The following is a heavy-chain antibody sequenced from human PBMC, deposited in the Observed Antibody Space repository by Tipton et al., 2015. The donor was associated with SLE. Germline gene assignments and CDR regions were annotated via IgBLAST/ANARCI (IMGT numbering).Heavy chain of an antibody. CDR2: ISYDGRNK. J-gene: IGHJ4*02. CDR3: AREGAYCGGDCFDY. CDR1: GFTFDDYA. D-gene: IGHD2-21*01. V-gene: IGHV3-30*04. Sequence: SLRLSCAASGFTFDDYAMHWVRQAPGKGLEWVAVISYDGRNKYYADSVKGRFTVSRDNSKNTLYVQMNSLRAEDTAVYYCAREGAYCGGDCFDYWGQGTLVTVSS.